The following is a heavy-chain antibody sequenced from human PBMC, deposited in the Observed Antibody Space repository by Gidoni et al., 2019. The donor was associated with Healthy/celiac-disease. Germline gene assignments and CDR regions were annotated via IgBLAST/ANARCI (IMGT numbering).Heavy chain of an antibody. CDR3: AKDHGLAVAGFDY. CDR2: ISYDGSNK. V-gene: IGHV3-30*18. Sequence: QVQLVESGGGVVQPGRSLRLSCAASGFTFSSYGMPWVRQAPGKGLEWVAVISYDGSNKYYADSVKGRFTISRDNSKNTLYLQMNSLRAEDTAVYYCAKDHGLAVAGFDYWGQGTLVTVSS. J-gene: IGHJ4*02. D-gene: IGHD6-19*01. CDR1: GFTFSSYG.